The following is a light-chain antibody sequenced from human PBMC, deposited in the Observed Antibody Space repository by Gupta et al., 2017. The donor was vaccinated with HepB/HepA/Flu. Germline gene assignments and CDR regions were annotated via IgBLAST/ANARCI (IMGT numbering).Light chain of an antibody. V-gene: IGLV2-18*02. CDR2: EVD. Sequence: QSALTQPPSVSGSPGQSVTISCTGTSSDIGSYTRVSWYQQSPGTAPNLIIYEVDNRPSGVPDRFSGSKAGNTASLTISGLQTEDAADYYCSSYTTSNTYVFGSGTKVTVL. CDR3: SSYTTSNTYV. CDR1: SSDIGSYTR. J-gene: IGLJ1*01.